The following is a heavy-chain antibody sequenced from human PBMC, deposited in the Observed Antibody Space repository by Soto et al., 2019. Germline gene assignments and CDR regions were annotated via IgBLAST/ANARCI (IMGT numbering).Heavy chain of an antibody. D-gene: IGHD1-1*01. CDR2: ISYDGSNK. V-gene: IGHV3-30*18. CDR3: AKGDWSDY. J-gene: IGHJ4*01. Sequence: QVQLVESGGGVVQPGRSLRLSCAASGFTFSSYGMHWVRQAPGKGLEWVAVISYDGSNKYYADSVKGRFTISRDNSKNTLYLQMNSLRAEDTAVYYCAKGDWSDYWGQEPWSPSPQ. CDR1: GFTFSSYG.